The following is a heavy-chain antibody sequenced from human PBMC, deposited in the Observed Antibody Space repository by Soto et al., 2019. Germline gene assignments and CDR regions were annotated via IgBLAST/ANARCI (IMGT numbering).Heavy chain of an antibody. Sequence: QVQLVQSGAEVKKPGSSVKVSCKASGGTFSSYAISWVRQAPGQGLEWMGGIIPIFGTANYAQKFQGRVTITADKSTSTAYMELSSLRSEDTAVYYCARGGSSWFPASPLNWFDPWGQGTLVTVSS. J-gene: IGHJ5*02. V-gene: IGHV1-69*06. CDR2: IIPIFGTA. D-gene: IGHD6-13*01. CDR3: ARGGSSWFPASPLNWFDP. CDR1: GGTFSSYA.